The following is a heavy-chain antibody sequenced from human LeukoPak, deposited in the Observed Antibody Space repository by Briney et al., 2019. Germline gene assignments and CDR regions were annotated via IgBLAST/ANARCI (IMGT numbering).Heavy chain of an antibody. CDR3: ARGGSNWALS. V-gene: IGHV4-59*13. D-gene: IGHD7-27*01. J-gene: IGHJ5*02. CDR1: GGSINNYY. CDR2: IYYTGST. Sequence: PSDTLSLTCTVSGGSINNYYLSWIRQPPGKGLEWIGYIYYTGSTNYNPSLSSRVTISLDTSKSQASLKLTSMTAADTAVYYCARGGSNWALSWGQGTLVTVSS.